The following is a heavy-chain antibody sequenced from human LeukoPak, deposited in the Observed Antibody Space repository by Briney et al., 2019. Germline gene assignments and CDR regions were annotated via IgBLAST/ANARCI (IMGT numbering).Heavy chain of an antibody. CDR2: LYFSGST. CDR1: GDSISSSDYC. D-gene: IGHD2-15*01. V-gene: IGHV4-39*01. CDR3: ARHRSLRGWFDP. J-gene: IGHJ5*02. Sequence: SETLSLTCTVSGDSISSSDYCWSWLRQPPGRGLGFVGCLYFSGSTYYNPSLNGRVTISVDTSKNQFSLNLYSMTAADTALYFCARHRSLRGWFDPWGQGTLVTVSS.